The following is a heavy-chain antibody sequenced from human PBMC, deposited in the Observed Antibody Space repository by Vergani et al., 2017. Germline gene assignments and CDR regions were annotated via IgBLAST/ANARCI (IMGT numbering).Heavy chain of an antibody. Sequence: QVQLAPSGAEVKKPGASVKVSCKAAGYTFTSYDINRVRQATGQGLEWMGWMNPNSGNTGYAQKFQGRVTMTRKTSISTAYMELSSLRSDDTAVYYCVTGRGIYWGQGTLVTVSS. CDR2: MNPNSGNT. CDR1: GYTFTSYD. V-gene: IGHV1-8*01. CDR3: VTGRGIY. J-gene: IGHJ4*02. D-gene: IGHD6-13*01.